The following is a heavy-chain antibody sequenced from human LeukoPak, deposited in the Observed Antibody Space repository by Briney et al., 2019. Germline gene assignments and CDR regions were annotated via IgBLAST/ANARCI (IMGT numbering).Heavy chain of an antibody. D-gene: IGHD5-12*01. CDR2: MKQDGSEK. CDR3: ARARTRGYSGYGEGY. V-gene: IGHV3-7*03. CDR1: GFTFSSYW. J-gene: IGHJ4*02. Sequence: GGSLRLSCAASGFTFSSYWMSWVRQAPGKGLEWVANMKQDGSEKYYVDSVKGRFTISRDNAKNSLYLQMNSLRAEDTAVYYCARARTRGYSGYGEGYWGQGTLVTVSS.